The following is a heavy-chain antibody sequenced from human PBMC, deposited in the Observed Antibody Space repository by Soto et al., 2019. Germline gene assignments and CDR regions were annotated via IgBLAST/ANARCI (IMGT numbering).Heavy chain of an antibody. D-gene: IGHD3-22*01. J-gene: IGHJ6*03. CDR1: GFTFSSYW. V-gene: IGHV3-7*03. CDR3: ARDGGRDSSGYYYYYYYMDV. CDR2: IKQDGSEK. Sequence: GGSLRLSCAASGFTFSSYWMSWVRQAPGKGLEWVANIKQDGSEKYYVDSVKGRFTISRDNAKNSLYLQMNSLRAEDTAVYYCARDGGRDSSGYYYYYYYMDVWGKGTTVTVSS.